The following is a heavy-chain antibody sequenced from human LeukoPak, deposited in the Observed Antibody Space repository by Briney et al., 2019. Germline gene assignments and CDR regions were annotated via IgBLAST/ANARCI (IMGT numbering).Heavy chain of an antibody. CDR3: ARGGLYYYDSSGYPFDY. V-gene: IGHV1-18*01. J-gene: IGHJ4*02. CDR1: GYTFTSYG. D-gene: IGHD3-22*01. CDR2: ISAYNGNT. Sequence: ASVKVSCKASGYTFTSYGISWVRQAPGQGLEWMGWISAYNGNTNYARKLQGRVTMTTDTSTSTAYMELRGLRSDDTAVYYCARGGLYYYDSSGYPFDYWGQGTLVTVSS.